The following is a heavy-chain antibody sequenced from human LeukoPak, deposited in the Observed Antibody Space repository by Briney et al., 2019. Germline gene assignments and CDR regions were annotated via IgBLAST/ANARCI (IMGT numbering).Heavy chain of an antibody. CDR1: GFTFSSYE. CDR2: ISSSGSTI. D-gene: IGHD3-3*01. J-gene: IGHJ6*03. V-gene: IGHV3-48*03. Sequence: GGSLRLSCAASGFTFSSYEMNWVRQAPGKGLEWVSYISSSGSTIYYADSVKGRFTISRDNAKNSLYLQMNSLRAEDTAVYYCARYYDFWSSYSSYYYMDVWGKGTTVTVSS. CDR3: ARYYDFWSSYSSYYYMDV.